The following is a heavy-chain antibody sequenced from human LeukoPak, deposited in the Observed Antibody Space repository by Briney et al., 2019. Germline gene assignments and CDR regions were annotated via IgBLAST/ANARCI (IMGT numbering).Heavy chain of an antibody. J-gene: IGHJ4*02. CDR1: EFTFSSYD. Sequence: GGSLRLSCAASEFTFSSYDMTWVRQAPGKGLECVSAVRENGGDTYYAGSVKGRFTISRDNSKNILYLQMNSLRADDTAVYYWARSGSRWLLDYWGQGTLVTVSS. CDR2: VRENGGDT. D-gene: IGHD5-24*01. V-gene: IGHV3-23*01. CDR3: ARSGSRWLLDY.